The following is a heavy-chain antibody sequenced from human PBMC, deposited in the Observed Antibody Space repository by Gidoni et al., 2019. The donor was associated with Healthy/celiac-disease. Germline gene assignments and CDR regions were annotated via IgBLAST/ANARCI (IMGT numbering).Heavy chain of an antibody. V-gene: IGHV4-61*01. D-gene: IGHD3-22*01. CDR2: IDDSGST. CDR1: AGSVSSGIYS. Sequence: QLQLQESGPGLVKPSATLSLTCTSSAGSVSSGIYSWSCIRHPQGKGLEWIGYIDDSGSTNYNPSLKSRVTISVDTSKNQFSLKLSSVTAADTAVYYCARKPTYYYDSSGYYSPNGYFDYWGQGTLVTVSS. J-gene: IGHJ4*02. CDR3: ARKPTYYYDSSGYYSPNGYFDY.